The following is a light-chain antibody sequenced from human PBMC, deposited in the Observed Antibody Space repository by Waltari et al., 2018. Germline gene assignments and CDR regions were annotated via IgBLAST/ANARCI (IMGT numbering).Light chain of an antibody. Sequence: SYVLTQSPSVSVAPGETASIACGGNNIGTKRVHWYQQKPGQAPVLVIYDNSDRPSGFPERFAVSNPGNTATRTISRVEAGDEADYSCQVWDSSSDHPGVFGGGTKLTVL. J-gene: IGLJ3*02. V-gene: IGLV3-21*04. CDR1: NIGTKR. CDR2: DNS. CDR3: QVWDSSSDHPGV.